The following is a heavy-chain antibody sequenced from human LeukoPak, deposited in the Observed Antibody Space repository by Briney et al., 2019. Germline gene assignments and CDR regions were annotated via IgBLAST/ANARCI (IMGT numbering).Heavy chain of an antibody. J-gene: IGHJ3*02. CDR1: GYSFASYW. V-gene: IGHV5-51*01. D-gene: IGHD3-22*01. CDR2: IYPGDSDT. CDR3: ARALRDYYDSSGYALDAFDI. Sequence: GESLKISCKGSGYSFASYWIGWVRQMPGKGLEWMGIIYPGDSDTRYSPSFQGQVTISADKSISTAYLQWSSLKASDTAMYYCARALRDYYDSSGYALDAFDIWGQGTMVTVSS.